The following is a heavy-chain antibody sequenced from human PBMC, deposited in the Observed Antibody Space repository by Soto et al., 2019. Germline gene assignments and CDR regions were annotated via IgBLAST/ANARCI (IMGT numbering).Heavy chain of an antibody. Sequence: GGSLRLSCAASGFTFSTYWMHWVRQAPGKGLVWVSRINSDGSSTYYADSVKGRFTISRDNSKNTLYLQMNSLRAEDTAVYYCATRSSGWYFDYWGQGTLVTVSS. CDR1: GFTFSTYW. J-gene: IGHJ4*02. D-gene: IGHD6-19*01. CDR3: ATRSSGWYFDY. CDR2: INSDGSST. V-gene: IGHV3-74*01.